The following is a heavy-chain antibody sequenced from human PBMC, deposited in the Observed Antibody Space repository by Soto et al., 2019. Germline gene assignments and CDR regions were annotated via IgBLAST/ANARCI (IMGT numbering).Heavy chain of an antibody. CDR3: ARVLYYGSGSYSPYGMDV. CDR1: GVSFNNNG. V-gene: IGHV1-69*01. J-gene: IGHJ6*02. Sequence: QVQLVQSGAEVKKPGSSVKVSCKTSGVSFNNNGIGWVRQAPGHGLEWMGGVSPPFRTSNYARKFQGRISITADASTGTVNMELSSLTSEDTAQYYRARVLYYGSGSYSPYGMDVWGQGTTVTVSS. CDR2: VSPPFRTS. D-gene: IGHD3-10*01.